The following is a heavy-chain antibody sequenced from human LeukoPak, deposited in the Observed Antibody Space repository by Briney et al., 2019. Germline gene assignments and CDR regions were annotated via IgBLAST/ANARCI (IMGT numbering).Heavy chain of an antibody. V-gene: IGHV3-30-3*01. CDR1: GFTFSSYA. J-gene: IGHJ4*02. Sequence: GGSLRLSCAASGFTFSSYAMHWVRQAPGKELEWVAVISYDGSNKYYADSVKGRFTISRDNSKNTLYLQMNSLRAEDTAVYYCARDRPHITGTTGDSDYWGQGTLVTVSS. CDR3: ARDRPHITGTTGDSDY. D-gene: IGHD1-20*01. CDR2: ISYDGSNK.